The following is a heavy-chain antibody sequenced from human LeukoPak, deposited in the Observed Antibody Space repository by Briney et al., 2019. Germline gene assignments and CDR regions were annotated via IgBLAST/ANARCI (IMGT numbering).Heavy chain of an antibody. J-gene: IGHJ4*02. Sequence: AGGSLRLSCAASGFTFSSYNMNWVRPAPGKGLEWVSYISSSSSPIFYADSVKGRFTISRDNAKNSLYLQMNSLRDEDTAVYYCARGGTYWPDYWGQGTLVTVSS. CDR2: ISSSSSPI. CDR1: GFTFSSYN. CDR3: ARGGTYWPDY. D-gene: IGHD1-26*01. V-gene: IGHV3-48*02.